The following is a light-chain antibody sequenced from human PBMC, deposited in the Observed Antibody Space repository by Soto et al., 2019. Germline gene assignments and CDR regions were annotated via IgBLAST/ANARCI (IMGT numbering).Light chain of an antibody. CDR1: QSISSW. J-gene: IGKJ2*01. Sequence: DIQMTQSPSTLSASVGDRVTITCRASQSISSWLAWYQQKPGKAPKLLIYKASSLESGVPSRFSGSGSGTEFTLTISSLQPDDFATYYCRQYNSYQTFGQGTKLEIK. CDR2: KAS. V-gene: IGKV1-5*03. CDR3: RQYNSYQT.